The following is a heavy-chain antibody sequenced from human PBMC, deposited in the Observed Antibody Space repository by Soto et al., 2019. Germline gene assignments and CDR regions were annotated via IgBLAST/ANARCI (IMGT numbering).Heavy chain of an antibody. J-gene: IGHJ3*02. V-gene: IGHV3-74*01. CDR2: INTDGSTT. CDR3: VRDVRRASDI. Sequence: EVQLVESGGGSVQPGGSLRLSCAASGLTFSNYWMHWVRHAPGKGLVWVSTINTDGSTTRYADSVKGRFTISRDNAKYTLYLQMNSLRADDTAVYYCVRDVRRASDIWGQGTVVTVSP. CDR1: GLTFSNYW.